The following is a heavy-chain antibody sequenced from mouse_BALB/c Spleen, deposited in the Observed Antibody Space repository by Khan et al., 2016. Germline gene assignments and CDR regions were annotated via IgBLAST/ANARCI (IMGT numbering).Heavy chain of an antibody. CDR1: GYTFTDYA. D-gene: IGHD1-1*01. CDR3: AREGGITTERRYFDV. J-gene: IGHJ1*01. CDR2: ISTYNGNP. Sequence: QQSGPEVVRPGVSVKISCKGSGYTFTDYAMHWVKQSHAKSLEWIGVISTYNGNPNYNQKFKGKATMTVDKSSSTAYMELAIFTSDDSAIDYGAREGGITTERRYFDVWGAGTTFTVSS. V-gene: IGHV1S137*01.